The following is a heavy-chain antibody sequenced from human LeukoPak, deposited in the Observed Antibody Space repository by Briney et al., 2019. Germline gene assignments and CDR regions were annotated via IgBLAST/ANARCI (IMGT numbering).Heavy chain of an antibody. CDR2: IYYSGST. J-gene: IGHJ5*02. CDR3: AREYDFWSAPTKSWFDP. D-gene: IGHD3-3*01. CDR1: GGSISSGGYY. V-gene: IGHV4-31*03. Sequence: SQTLSLTCTVSGGSISSGGYYWSWIRQHPGKGLEWIGYIYYSGSTYYNPSLKSRVTISVDTSKNQFSLKLSSVTAADTAVYYCAREYDFWSAPTKSWFDPWGQGTLVTVSS.